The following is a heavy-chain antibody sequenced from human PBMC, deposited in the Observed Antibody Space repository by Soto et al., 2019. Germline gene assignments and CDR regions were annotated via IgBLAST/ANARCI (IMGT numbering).Heavy chain of an antibody. V-gene: IGHV1-18*01. D-gene: IGHD3-16*02. CDR3: ASGSLMITFAGVIVPKSSFDI. CDR2: ISADNGNT. Sequence: QVPLVQSGAEVKKPGASVKVSCKASGYTFTSYGISWVRQAPGQGLEWMGWISADNGNTNYAQKLQGRVTMTTDTSTSTAYMELRTLRSDDTAVYYCASGSLMITFAGVIVPKSSFDIWGQGTMVTVSS. CDR1: GYTFTSYG. J-gene: IGHJ3*02.